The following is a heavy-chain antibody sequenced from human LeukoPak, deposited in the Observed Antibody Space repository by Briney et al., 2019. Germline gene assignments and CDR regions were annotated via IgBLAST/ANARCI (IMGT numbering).Heavy chain of an antibody. D-gene: IGHD4-17*01. Sequence: PGRSLRLSCAASGFTFSTYAVSSVRQAPGKRLEWGSTISGTGGSTYYADSVGGQFTISRDNSKNTLYLQMTSLKAEDTAVYYWAKDKYGALDYWGQGTLVTVSS. CDR3: AKDKYGALDY. V-gene: IGHV3-23*01. J-gene: IGHJ4*02. CDR2: ISGTGGST. CDR1: GFTFSTYA.